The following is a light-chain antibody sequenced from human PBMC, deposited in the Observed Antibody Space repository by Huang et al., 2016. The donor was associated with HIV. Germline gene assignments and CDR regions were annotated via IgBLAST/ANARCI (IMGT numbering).Light chain of an antibody. V-gene: IGKV1-5*01. J-gene: IGKJ2*01. Sequence: DIQMTQSPSTLSASIGDRVTIPCRASQGISSWLAWFQQKPGQAPKLLMFGAYSLESGVPSRFSGSGSGTEFSLTISSLRPDDYGTYFCQQYNSYPYTFGQGTKLEIK. CDR3: QQYNSYPYT. CDR2: GAY. CDR1: QGISSW.